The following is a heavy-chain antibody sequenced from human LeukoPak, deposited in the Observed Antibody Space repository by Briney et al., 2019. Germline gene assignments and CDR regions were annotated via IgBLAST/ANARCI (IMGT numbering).Heavy chain of an antibody. Sequence: PSETLSLTCAVYGGSFSGYYWSWIRQPPGKGLEWIGEINHSGSTNYNPSLKSRVTISVDTSKSQFSLKLSSVTAADTAVYYCARRWIQLWLTPNYFDYWGQGTLVTVSS. D-gene: IGHD5-18*01. CDR3: ARRWIQLWLTPNYFDY. CDR1: GGSFSGYY. V-gene: IGHV4-34*01. J-gene: IGHJ4*02. CDR2: INHSGST.